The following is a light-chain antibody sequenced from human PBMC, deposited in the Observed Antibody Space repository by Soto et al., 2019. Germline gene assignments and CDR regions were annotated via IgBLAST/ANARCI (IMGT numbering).Light chain of an antibody. V-gene: IGKV3-11*01. CDR3: QQRSNWVT. CDR1: QSVSSY. J-gene: IGKJ1*01. CDR2: DAS. Sequence: EIVLTQSPATLSLSPGERATLSCRASQSVSSYLAWYQQKPGQAPRLLIYDASNRATGIPARFSGSGSGTDFTLTNSSLEPEDFAVYYCQQRSNWVTFGQGTKVEIK.